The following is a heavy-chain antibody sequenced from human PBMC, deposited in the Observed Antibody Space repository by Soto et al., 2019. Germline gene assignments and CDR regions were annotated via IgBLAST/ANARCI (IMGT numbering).Heavy chain of an antibody. CDR1: GGTFSSYA. D-gene: IGHD5-12*01. CDR2: IIPIFGTA. J-gene: IGHJ2*01. CDR3: ARDRGLNRMGWLQWEGYWYFDL. Sequence: QVQLVQSGAEVKKPGSSVKVSCKASGGTFSSYAISWVRRAPGQGLEWMGGIIPIFGTANYAQKFQGRVTITADKSTSTAYMELSSLRSEDTAVYYCARDRGLNRMGWLQWEGYWYFDLWGRGTLVTVSS. V-gene: IGHV1-69*06.